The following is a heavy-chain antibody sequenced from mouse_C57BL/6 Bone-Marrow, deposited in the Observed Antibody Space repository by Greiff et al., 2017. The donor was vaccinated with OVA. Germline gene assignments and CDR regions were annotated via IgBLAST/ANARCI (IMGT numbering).Heavy chain of an antibody. CDR3: ARSQKGLDY. Sequence: QVHVKQPGAELVKPGASVKMSCKASGYTFTSYWITWVKQRPGQGLEWIGDIYPGSGSTNYNEKFKSKATLTVDTSSSTAYMQLSSLTSEDSAVYYCARSQKGLDYWGQGTTLTVSS. J-gene: IGHJ2*01. CDR1: GYTFTSYW. CDR2: IYPGSGST. D-gene: IGHD3-3*01. V-gene: IGHV1-55*01.